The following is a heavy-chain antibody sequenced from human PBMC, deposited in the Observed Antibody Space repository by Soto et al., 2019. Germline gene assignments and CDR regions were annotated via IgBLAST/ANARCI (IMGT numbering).Heavy chain of an antibody. J-gene: IGHJ3*01. CDR1: GYSIGSGYY. V-gene: IGHV4-38-2*02. Sequence: SETLSLTCTVSGYSIGSGYYWGWIRQPPGKGLEWIGSIYHGGTTYYNPSLKSRLTISLDTSKNQFSLKLSSVTAAETAVYYCVRCCDDSSVYYYHEAFDVWGQGTMVTVSS. D-gene: IGHD3-22*01. CDR2: IYHGGTT. CDR3: VRCCDDSSVYYYHEAFDV.